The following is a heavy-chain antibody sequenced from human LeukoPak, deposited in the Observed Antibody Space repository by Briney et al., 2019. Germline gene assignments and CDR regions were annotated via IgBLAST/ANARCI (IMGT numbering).Heavy chain of an antibody. V-gene: IGHV3-53*01. CDR2: IYSGGST. CDR3: ARGLSGYASSLGY. D-gene: IGHD6-6*01. Sequence: GGSLRLSCAASGFTVSGDYMSWVRQAPGKGLEWVSVIYSGGSTYYADSVKGRFTISRDNSKNTLYLQMNSLRAEDTAVYYCARGLSGYASSLGYWGQGTLVTVSA. CDR1: GFTVSGDY. J-gene: IGHJ4*02.